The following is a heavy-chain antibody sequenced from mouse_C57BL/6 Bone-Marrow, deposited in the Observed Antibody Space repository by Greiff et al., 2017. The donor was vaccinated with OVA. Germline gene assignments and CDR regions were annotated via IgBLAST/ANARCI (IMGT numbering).Heavy chain of an antibody. J-gene: IGHJ2*01. CDR3: TTNYGSSY. V-gene: IGHV14-4*01. CDR1: GFNIKDDY. Sequence: EVQLKQSGAELVRPGASVKLSCTASGFNIKDDYMHWVKQRPEQGLEWIGWIDPENGDTEYASKFQGKATITADTSSNTAYLQLSSLTSEDTAVYYCTTNYGSSYWGQGTTLTVSS. CDR2: IDPENGDT. D-gene: IGHD1-1*01.